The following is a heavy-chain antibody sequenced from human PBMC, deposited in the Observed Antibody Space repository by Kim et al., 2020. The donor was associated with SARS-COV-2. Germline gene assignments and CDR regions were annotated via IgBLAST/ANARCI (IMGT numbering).Heavy chain of an antibody. D-gene: IGHD6-6*01. CDR3: ARDLVEYSTSYYYGMDV. Sequence: VKGRFTISRDNAKNSLYLQINSLRAEDTAVYYCARDLVEYSTSYYYGMDVWGQGTTVTISS. V-gene: IGHV3-11*06. J-gene: IGHJ6*02.